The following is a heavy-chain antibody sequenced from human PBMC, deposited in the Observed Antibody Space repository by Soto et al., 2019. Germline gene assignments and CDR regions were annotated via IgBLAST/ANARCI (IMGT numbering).Heavy chain of an antibody. D-gene: IGHD6-13*01. Sequence: PGESLKISCKGSGYSFTSYWIGWVRQMPGKGLEWMGIIYPGDSDTRYSPSFQGQVTISADKSISTAYLQWSSLKASDTAMYYCARQGSIAAARLSFDYWGQGTLVTVSS. CDR3: ARQGSIAAARLSFDY. V-gene: IGHV5-51*01. CDR2: IYPGDSDT. J-gene: IGHJ4*02. CDR1: GYSFTSYW.